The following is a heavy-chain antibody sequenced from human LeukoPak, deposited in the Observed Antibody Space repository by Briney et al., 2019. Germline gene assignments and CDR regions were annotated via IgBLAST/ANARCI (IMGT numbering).Heavy chain of an antibody. Sequence: GGSLRLSCAASGFTFSSYAMSWVRQAPGKGLEWVSCISVSGGSTHYADSVKGRFTISRDNSKNTLYLQMNSLRAEDTALYYCAKDGTGLRSEFDYWGLGTLVTVSS. CDR3: AKDGTGLRSEFDY. J-gene: IGHJ4*02. CDR1: GFTFSSYA. CDR2: ISVSGGST. V-gene: IGHV3-23*01. D-gene: IGHD5/OR15-5a*01.